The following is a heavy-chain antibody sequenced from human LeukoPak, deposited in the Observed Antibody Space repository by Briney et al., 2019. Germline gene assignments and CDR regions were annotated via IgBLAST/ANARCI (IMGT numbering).Heavy chain of an antibody. CDR3: ARSADYSGSGSYYYYYGMDV. CDR2: IIPIFGTA. V-gene: IGHV1-69*13. J-gene: IGHJ6*02. CDR1: GGTFSSYA. Sequence: GASVKVSCKASGGTFSSYAISWVRQAPGQGLEWMGGIIPIFGTANYAQRFQGRVTITADESTSTAYMELSSLRSEDTAVYYCARSADYSGSGSYYYYYGMDVWGQGTTVTVSS. D-gene: IGHD3-10*01.